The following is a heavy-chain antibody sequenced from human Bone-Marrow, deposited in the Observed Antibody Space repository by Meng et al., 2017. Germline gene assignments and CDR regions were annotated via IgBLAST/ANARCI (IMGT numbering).Heavy chain of an antibody. D-gene: IGHD5-18*01. CDR1: GYDFTAYF. J-gene: IGHJ4*02. Sequence: EQLVQSGAEGKKPGASMTVSCKASGYDFTAYFLHWVRLAPGQGLQWVGQIDPYSGDTVYAQKFRGRVTMTRDTSVNSAYLEVNRLTSDDTAVYYCVRDVRQPLDFWGQGTLVTVSS. CDR3: VRDVRQPLDF. V-gene: IGHV1-2*06. CDR2: IDPYSGDT.